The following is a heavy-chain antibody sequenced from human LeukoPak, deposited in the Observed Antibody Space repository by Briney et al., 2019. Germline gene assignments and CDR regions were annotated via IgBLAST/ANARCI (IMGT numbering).Heavy chain of an antibody. CDR2: ISYDGSNK. J-gene: IGHJ4*02. Sequence: GGSLRLSCAASGFTFSSYGMHWVRQAPGKGLEWVAVISYDGSNKHYADSVKGRFTISRDNSKNTLYLQMNSLRAEDTAVYYCAKDRGYLFDYWGQGTLVTVSS. D-gene: IGHD3-10*01. CDR1: GFTFSSYG. CDR3: AKDRGYLFDY. V-gene: IGHV3-30*18.